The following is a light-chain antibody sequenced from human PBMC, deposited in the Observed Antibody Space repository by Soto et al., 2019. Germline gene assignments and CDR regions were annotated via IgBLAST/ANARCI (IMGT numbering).Light chain of an antibody. CDR2: EVS. CDR3: SSYACSNTVV. CDR1: SSDVGGYTF. J-gene: IGLJ2*01. Sequence: QSALTQPPSASGSPGQSVTISCTGSSSDVGGYTFVSWYQQHPGKAPKVMIFEVSKRPSGVPDRFSGSKSGNTASLTVSGLQAEDEADYYCSSYACSNTVVFGGGTKVTVL. V-gene: IGLV2-8*01.